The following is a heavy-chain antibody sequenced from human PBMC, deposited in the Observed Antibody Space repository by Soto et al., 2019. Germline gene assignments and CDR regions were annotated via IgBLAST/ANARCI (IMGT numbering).Heavy chain of an antibody. Sequence: QVQLVQSGAEVKKPGASVKVSCKASGYTFTSYGISWVRQAPGQGLEWMGWISAYNGNTNYAQKLQGRVTMTTDTSTSTADMELRGLGPDDTAVYSCARDRGYSGYGDYWGQGTLVTVSS. J-gene: IGHJ4*02. CDR2: ISAYNGNT. CDR3: ARDRGYSGYGDY. D-gene: IGHD5-12*01. CDR1: GYTFTSYG. V-gene: IGHV1-18*01.